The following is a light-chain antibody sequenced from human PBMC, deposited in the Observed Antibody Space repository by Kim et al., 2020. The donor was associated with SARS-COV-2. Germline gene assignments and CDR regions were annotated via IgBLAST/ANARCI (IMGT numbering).Light chain of an antibody. CDR1: SSDAGGYNF. Sequence: QSALTQPASMSGSPGQSITISCTGTSSDAGGYNFVSWYQQHPGKAPKFMIFDVSKRPSGVSNRFSGSKSGNTASLTISGLQPEDEADYYCSSYASSSTWVFGGGTQLTVL. CDR2: DVS. J-gene: IGLJ3*02. V-gene: IGLV2-14*01. CDR3: SSYASSSTWV.